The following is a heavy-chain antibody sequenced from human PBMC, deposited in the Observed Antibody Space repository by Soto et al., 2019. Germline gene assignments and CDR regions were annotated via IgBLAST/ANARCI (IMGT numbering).Heavy chain of an antibody. D-gene: IGHD2-15*01. CDR1: GGSFSGYY. V-gene: IGHV4-34*01. CDR3: ARGGYCSGGSCYLRY. Sequence: QVQLQQWGAGLLKPSETLSLTCAVYGGSFSGYYWRWIRQPPGKGLEWIGEINHSGSTNYNPSLKSRVTISVDTSKNQFSLKLSSVTAADTAVYYCARGGYCSGGSCYLRYWGQGTLVTVSS. CDR2: INHSGST. J-gene: IGHJ4*02.